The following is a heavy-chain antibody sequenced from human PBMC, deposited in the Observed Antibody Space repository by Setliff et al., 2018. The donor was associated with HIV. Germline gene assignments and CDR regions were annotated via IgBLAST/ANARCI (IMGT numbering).Heavy chain of an antibody. J-gene: IGHJ4*02. V-gene: IGHV5-51*01. CDR1: GYSFSNYW. Sequence: GESLKISCKGSGYSFSNYWIGWVRQMPGKGLEWMGIIYPGDSQTRYSPSFQGQVTISADKSISTAYLQWSSLKASDTAMYYCARQTLWFGDLPGYWGQGTLVTVSS. CDR2: IYPGDSQT. CDR3: ARQTLWFGDLPGY. D-gene: IGHD3-10*01.